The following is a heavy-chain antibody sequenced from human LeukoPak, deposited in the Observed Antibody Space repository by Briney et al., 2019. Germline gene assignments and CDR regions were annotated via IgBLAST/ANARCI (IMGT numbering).Heavy chain of an antibody. J-gene: IGHJ4*02. Sequence: GGSLRLSSAASGFTFSSYAMSWVRQAPGKGLEWVSAISGSGGSTYYADSVKGRFTISRDNSKNTLYLQMNSLRAEDTAVYYCAKKGLWFGELLYFDYWGREPWSPSPQ. CDR3: AKKGLWFGELLYFDY. V-gene: IGHV3-23*01. D-gene: IGHD3-10*01. CDR2: ISGSGGST. CDR1: GFTFSSYA.